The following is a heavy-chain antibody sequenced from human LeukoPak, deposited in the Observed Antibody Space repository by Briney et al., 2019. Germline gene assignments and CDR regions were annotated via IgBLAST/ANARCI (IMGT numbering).Heavy chain of an antibody. D-gene: IGHD3-10*01. V-gene: IGHV3-23*01. CDR2: ISGSGGST. CDR1: GFTFSSYA. CDR3: AKATITMVRGVIFYYYYYMDV. Sequence: GGSLRLSCAASGFTFSSYAMSWVRQAPGKGLEWVSAISGSGGSTYYADSVKGRFTISRDNSKNTLYLQMNSLRADDTAVYYCAKATITMVRGVIFYYYYYMDVWGKGTTVTISS. J-gene: IGHJ6*03.